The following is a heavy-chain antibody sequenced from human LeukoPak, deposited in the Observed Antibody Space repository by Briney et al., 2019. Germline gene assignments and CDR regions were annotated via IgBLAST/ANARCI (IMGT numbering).Heavy chain of an antibody. V-gene: IGHV3-23*01. Sequence: GGSLRLSCAASGSTFSSYAMSWVRQAPGKGLEWVSAISGSGGSTYYADSVKGRLTIARDNSKNTLYLQMNSLRAEDTAVYYCAKDEGYFDWLLGAFDYWGQGTLHSV. CDR2: ISGSGGST. CDR1: GSTFSSYA. D-gene: IGHD3-9*01. J-gene: IGHJ4*02. CDR3: AKDEGYFDWLLGAFDY.